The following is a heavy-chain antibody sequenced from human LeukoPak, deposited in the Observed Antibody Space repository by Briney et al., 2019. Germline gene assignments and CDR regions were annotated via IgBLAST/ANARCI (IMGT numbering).Heavy chain of an antibody. CDR3: ARAEYSYGNSGIGY. CDR2: INHSGST. Sequence: HPSETLSLTCAVYGGSFSGYYWSWIRQPPGKGLEWIGEINHSGSTNYNPSLKSRVTISVDTSKNQFSLKLSSVTAADTAVYYCARAEYSYGNSGIGYWGQGTLVTVSS. J-gene: IGHJ4*02. V-gene: IGHV4-34*01. CDR1: GGSFSGYY. D-gene: IGHD5-18*01.